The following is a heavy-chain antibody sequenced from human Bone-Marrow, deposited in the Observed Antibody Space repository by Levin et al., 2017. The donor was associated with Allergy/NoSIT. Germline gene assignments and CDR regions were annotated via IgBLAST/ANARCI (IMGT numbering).Heavy chain of an antibody. D-gene: IGHD3-10*01. CDR3: AKDPRKVLLLWFGELN. Sequence: GESLKISCAASGFTFSSYGMHWVRQAPGKGLEWVAVISYDGSNKYYADSVKGRFTISRDNSKNTLYLQMNSLRAEDTAVYYCAKDPRKVLLLWFGELNWGQGTLVTVSS. J-gene: IGHJ4*02. CDR2: ISYDGSNK. V-gene: IGHV3-30*18. CDR1: GFTFSSYG.